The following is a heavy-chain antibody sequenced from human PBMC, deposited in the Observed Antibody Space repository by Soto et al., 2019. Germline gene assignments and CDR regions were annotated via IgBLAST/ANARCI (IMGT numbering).Heavy chain of an antibody. D-gene: IGHD6-13*01. CDR1: GFTFSIYG. CDR3: ATLAAARRGLDV. Sequence: GGSLRLSCAASGFTFSIYGIHWVRQAPDRGLEWVALISYDGMNEYYGDSVKGRFTISRDNSKNTLYLQMDSLRTEDTAVYYCATLAAARRGLDVWGQGTAVTVSS. J-gene: IGHJ6*02. CDR2: ISYDGMNE. V-gene: IGHV3-30*03.